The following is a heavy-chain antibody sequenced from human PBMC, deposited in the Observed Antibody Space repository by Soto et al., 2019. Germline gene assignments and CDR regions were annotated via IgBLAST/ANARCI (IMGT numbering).Heavy chain of an antibody. Sequence: SETLSLTCTVSGGSISSYYWSWIRQPPGKGLEWIGYIYYSGSTNYNPSLKSRVTISVDTSKNQFSLKLSSVTAADTAVYYCARLGLAWFGELLFPDYWGQGTLVTVSS. V-gene: IGHV4-59*08. CDR3: ARLGLAWFGELLFPDY. CDR2: IYYSGST. J-gene: IGHJ4*02. D-gene: IGHD3-10*01. CDR1: GGSISSYY.